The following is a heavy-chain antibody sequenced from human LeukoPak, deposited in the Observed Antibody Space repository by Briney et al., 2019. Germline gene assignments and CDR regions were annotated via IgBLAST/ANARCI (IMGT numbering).Heavy chain of an antibody. Sequence: ASVKVSCKASGGTFSSYAISWVRQAPGQGLEWMGGIIPIFGTANYAQKFQGRVTITADESTSTAYMELSSLRSEDTAVYFCARVTHTELSTWFDPWGQGTLVTVSS. D-gene: IGHD5-18*01. CDR3: ARVTHTELSTWFDP. V-gene: IGHV1-69*13. J-gene: IGHJ5*02. CDR2: IIPIFGTA. CDR1: GGTFSSYA.